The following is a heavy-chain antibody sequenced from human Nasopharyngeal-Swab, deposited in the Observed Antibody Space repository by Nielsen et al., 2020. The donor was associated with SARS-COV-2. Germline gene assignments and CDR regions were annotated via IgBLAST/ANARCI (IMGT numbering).Heavy chain of an antibody. CDR3: ARDLDTWGIFDY. V-gene: IGHV1-3*01. Sequence: ASVKVSCKASGYTFINHSMHWVRQAPGQRLEWMGWINPVNENTKYSQKFQGRVTITRDTSANIGYMELNSLRSEDTALYYCARDLDTWGIFDYWGQGTLVTVSS. CDR1: GYTFINHS. J-gene: IGHJ4*02. CDR2: INPVNENT. D-gene: IGHD3/OR15-3a*01.